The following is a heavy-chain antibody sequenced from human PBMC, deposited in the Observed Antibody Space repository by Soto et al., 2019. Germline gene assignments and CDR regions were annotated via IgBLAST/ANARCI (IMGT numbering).Heavy chain of an antibody. J-gene: IGHJ5*02. CDR2: IYHSGNT. Sequence: SETLSLTCAVSGGSISSGGYSWNWIRQPPGKGLEWIGYIYHSGNTLYNPSLKSRVTISVDKSKNQFSLKLSSVTAADTAVYYCARDQLEGNWFDPWGQGTLVTVPQ. D-gene: IGHD1-1*01. CDR1: GGSISSGGYS. V-gene: IGHV4-30-2*01. CDR3: ARDQLEGNWFDP.